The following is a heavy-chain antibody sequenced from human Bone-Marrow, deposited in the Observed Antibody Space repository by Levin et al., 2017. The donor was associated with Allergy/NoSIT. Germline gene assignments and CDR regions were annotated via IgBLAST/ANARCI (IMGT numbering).Heavy chain of an antibody. CDR1: GLNVGNNF. D-gene: IGHD3-22*01. CDR3: ANDRGY. V-gene: IGHV3-53*01. CDR2: IYSRGSI. J-gene: IGHJ4*02. Sequence: HSGGSLRLSCVVSGLNVGNNFLSWVRQAPGKGLEWVSVIYSRGSISYVDSVKGRFTISRDSSKNTLYLQMNSLRVEDTAMYYCANDRGYWGQGTLVTVSS.